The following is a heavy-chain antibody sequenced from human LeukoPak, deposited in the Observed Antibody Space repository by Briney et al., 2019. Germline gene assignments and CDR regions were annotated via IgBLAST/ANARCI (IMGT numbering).Heavy chain of an antibody. V-gene: IGHV1-69*13. Sequence: SVKVSCKASGGTLSSYTITWVRQAPGQGLEWMGGIIPIFGTADYAQKFQGRVTITADESTSTAYMELSSLRSEDTAVYYCAISGVSDYWGQGTLVTVSS. CDR1: GGTLSSYT. J-gene: IGHJ4*02. CDR3: AISGVSDY. CDR2: IIPIFGTA.